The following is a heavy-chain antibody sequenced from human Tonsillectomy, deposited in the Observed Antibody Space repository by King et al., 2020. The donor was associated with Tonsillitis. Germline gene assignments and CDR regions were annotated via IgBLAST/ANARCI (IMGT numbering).Heavy chain of an antibody. D-gene: IGHD3-10*01. V-gene: IGHV4-39*01. CDR1: GGSISSSSYY. CDR3: ARQPRGGLLRFGKDIQFDY. Sequence: QLQESGPGLVKPSETLSLTCTVSGGSISSSSYYWGWIRQPPGKGLEWIGSVYYSGSTYYNPSLRSRVTISVDMSKNEFSLKLSSVTAADTAVFFCARQPRGGLLRFGKDIQFDYWGQGTLVTVSS. CDR2: VYYSGST. J-gene: IGHJ4*02.